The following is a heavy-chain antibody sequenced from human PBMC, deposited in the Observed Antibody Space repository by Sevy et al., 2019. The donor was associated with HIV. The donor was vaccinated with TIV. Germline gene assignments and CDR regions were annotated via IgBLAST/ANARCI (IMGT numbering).Heavy chain of an antibody. J-gene: IGHJ4*02. D-gene: IGHD3-3*01. V-gene: IGHV4-59*12. CDR1: GGSISSYY. CDR3: ARADLQSRFLGPRHFDY. CDR2: INYSGST. Sequence: SETLSLTCTVSGGSISSYYWSWIRQPPGKGLEWIGYINYSGSTNYNPSLKSRVTISLDTSKNQFSLKLSSVTAADTAVDSGARADLQSRFLGPRHFDYWGQGTLVTVSS.